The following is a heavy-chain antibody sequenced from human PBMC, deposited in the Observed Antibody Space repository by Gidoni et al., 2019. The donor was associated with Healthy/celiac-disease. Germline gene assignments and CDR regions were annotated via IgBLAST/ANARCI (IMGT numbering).Heavy chain of an antibody. Sequence: QVQLVQAGAEVKKPGASVKVSGKASGDTFTSYDINWVRQATGQGLEWMGWMNPNSGNTGYAQKFQGRVTMTRNTSISTAYMELSSLRSEDTAVYYCARVMAAAGTSPYYYYGMDVWGQGTTVTVSS. D-gene: IGHD6-13*01. J-gene: IGHJ6*02. CDR2: MNPNSGNT. CDR1: GDTFTSYD. CDR3: ARVMAAAGTSPYYYYGMDV. V-gene: IGHV1-8*01.